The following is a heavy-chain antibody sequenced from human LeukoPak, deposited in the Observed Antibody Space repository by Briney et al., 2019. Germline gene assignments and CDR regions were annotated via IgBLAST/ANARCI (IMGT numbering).Heavy chain of an antibody. CDR2: IYPGDSDT. CDR3: ARLSSGSYYTHDAFDI. J-gene: IGHJ3*02. D-gene: IGHD3-10*01. CDR1: GYSFTSYW. V-gene: IGHV5-51*01. Sequence: GESPKISCKGSGYSFTSYWIGWVRPMPGKGLEWMGIIYPGDSDTRYSPSFQGQVTISADKSISTAYLQWSSLKASDTAMYYCARLSSGSYYTHDAFDIWGQGTMVTVSS.